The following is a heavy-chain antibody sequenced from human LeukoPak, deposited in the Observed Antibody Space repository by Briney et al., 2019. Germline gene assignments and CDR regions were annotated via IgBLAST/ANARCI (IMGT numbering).Heavy chain of an antibody. CDR3: ARTTEAHSWRTRYYDYYMDV. D-gene: IGHD6-13*01. CDR1: GGSFSSYY. J-gene: IGHJ6*03. Sequence: SETLSLTCAVYGGSFSSYYWNWIRQPPGKGLEWIAEINHSGATNYHPSLKSRVTISVDRSKNQFSLKLSSVTAADTAVYHCARTTEAHSWRTRYYDYYMDVWGKGTTVTVSS. CDR2: INHSGAT. V-gene: IGHV4-34*01.